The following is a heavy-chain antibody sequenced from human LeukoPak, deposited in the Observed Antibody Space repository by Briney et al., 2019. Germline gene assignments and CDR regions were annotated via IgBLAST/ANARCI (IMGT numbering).Heavy chain of an antibody. V-gene: IGHV3-30*04. Sequence: GGSLRLSCAASGFIFSNHAIHWVRQAPGKGLEWVAVISYDGSDKYYADSVRGRFTISRDNSKNTVYLQMNSLSAEDTAVYYCARDSSGSTDCWGQGTLVTVSS. D-gene: IGHD6-19*01. CDR1: GFIFSNHA. J-gene: IGHJ4*02. CDR3: ARDSSGSTDC. CDR2: ISYDGSDK.